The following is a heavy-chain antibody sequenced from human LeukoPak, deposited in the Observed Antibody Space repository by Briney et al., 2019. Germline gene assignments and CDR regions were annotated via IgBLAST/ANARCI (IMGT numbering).Heavy chain of an antibody. D-gene: IGHD2-15*01. Sequence: SETLSFTCTVSGGSISSSSYYWGWIRQPPGKGLEWIGSIYYSGSTYYNPSLKSRVTISVDTSRNQFSLKLSSVTAADTAVYYCAREYRGSGAHMDVWGKGTTVTVSS. V-gene: IGHV4-39*07. CDR2: IYYSGST. J-gene: IGHJ6*03. CDR3: AREYRGSGAHMDV. CDR1: GGSISSSSYY.